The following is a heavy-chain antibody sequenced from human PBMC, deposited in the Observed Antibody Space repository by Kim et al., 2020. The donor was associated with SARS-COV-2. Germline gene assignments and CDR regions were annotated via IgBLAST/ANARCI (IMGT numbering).Heavy chain of an antibody. V-gene: IGHV3-73*01. CDR3: TGAYNWNLSWRYYYYGMDV. CDR2: IRSKANSYAT. CDR1: GFTFSGSA. J-gene: IGHJ6*02. D-gene: IGHD1-20*01. Sequence: GGSLRLSCAASGFTFSGSAMHWVRQASGKGLEWVGRIRSKANSYATAYAASVKGRFTISRDDSKNTAYLQMNSLKTEDTAVYYCTGAYNWNLSWRYYYYGMDVWGQGTTVTVSS.